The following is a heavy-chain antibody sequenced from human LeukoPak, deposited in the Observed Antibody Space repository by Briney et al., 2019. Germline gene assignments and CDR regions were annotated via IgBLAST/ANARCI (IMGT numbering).Heavy chain of an antibody. CDR2: IKYTGST. D-gene: IGHD3-22*01. J-gene: IGHJ4*02. Sequence: PSETLPLTCAVYGGFFSGYYWTWLRQPPGRGREGIGEIKYTGSTNYSPSLKSRVTMSVDKSKIQLSLKLSTVTAADTAVYYCARGPPIEYHDGDGYYNFDSWGQGTPVTISS. CDR1: GGFFSGYY. V-gene: IGHV4-34*01. CDR3: ARGPPIEYHDGDGYYNFDS.